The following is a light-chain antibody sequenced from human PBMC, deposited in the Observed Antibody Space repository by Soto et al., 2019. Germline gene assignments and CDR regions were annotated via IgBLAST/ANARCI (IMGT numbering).Light chain of an antibody. V-gene: IGLV2-14*01. CDR3: SSYTSTSSYV. J-gene: IGLJ1*01. Sequence: QSVLTQPASVSGSPGQSITISCTGTSSDIGDYNYVSWYQQHPGKAPKLMIYEVSNRPSGISNRFSGSKSGNTASLTISGLQADDEADYYCSSYTSTSSYVFGTATKV. CDR2: EVS. CDR1: SSDIGDYNY.